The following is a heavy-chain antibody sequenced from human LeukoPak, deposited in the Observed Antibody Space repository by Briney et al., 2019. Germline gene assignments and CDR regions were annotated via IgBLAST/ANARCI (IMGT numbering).Heavy chain of an antibody. CDR3: ARAQRWLQPFDY. J-gene: IGHJ4*02. Sequence: GASVKVSCKASGYTFTSYYMQWLRQAPGQGLEWMGIINPSGGSTSYAQKFQGRVTMTRDTSTSTVYMELSSLRSEDTAVYYCARAQRWLQPFDYWGQGTLVTVSS. V-gene: IGHV1-46*01. D-gene: IGHD5-24*01. CDR1: GYTFTSYY. CDR2: INPSGGST.